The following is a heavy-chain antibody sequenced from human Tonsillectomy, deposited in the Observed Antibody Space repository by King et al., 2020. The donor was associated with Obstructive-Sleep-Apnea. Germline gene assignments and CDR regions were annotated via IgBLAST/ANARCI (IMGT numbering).Heavy chain of an antibody. D-gene: IGHD2-2*01. CDR1: GFTFSSYA. CDR2: ISGIGGST. CDR3: AKEYCSSTSCYYVDYYYGMDV. Sequence: VQLVESGGGLVQPGGSLRLSGAASGFTFSSYAMSWVRKAQGKGLEWVSAISGIGGSTYYEASVKGRFTISRDNSKNTLYLQMNSLRAEDTAVYYCAKEYCSSTSCYYVDYYYGMDVWGQGTTVTVSS. V-gene: IGHV3-23*04. J-gene: IGHJ6*02.